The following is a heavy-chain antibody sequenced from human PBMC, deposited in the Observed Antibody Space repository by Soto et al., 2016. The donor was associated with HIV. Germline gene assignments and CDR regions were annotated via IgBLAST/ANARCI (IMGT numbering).Heavy chain of an antibody. V-gene: IGHV3-20*04. CDR2: INWNGGST. D-gene: IGHD2-21*02. CDR1: GFTFEDYG. Sequence: EVQLVESGGGVVRPGGSLRLSCAASGFTFEDYGMSWVRQAPGKGLEWVSGINWNGGSTGYADSVKGRFTISRDNAKNSLYLQMNSLRAEDTALYYCARDIRIYCGXDCYSSAFDYWAREPWSPSPQ. J-gene: IGHJ4*02. CDR3: ARDIRIYCGXDCYSSAFDY.